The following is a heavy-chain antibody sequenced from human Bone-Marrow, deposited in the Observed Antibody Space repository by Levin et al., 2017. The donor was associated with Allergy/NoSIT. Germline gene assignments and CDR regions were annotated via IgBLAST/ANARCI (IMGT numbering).Heavy chain of an antibody. CDR1: GASLNTHY. D-gene: IGHD3-3*02. Sequence: SETLSLTCTVSGASLNTHYWNWIRQPPGKGLEWLGYIDHTGGGTNYNPSLRGRVSISLDMSKNQISLTLASVTAADTAIYYCARGDPFTDYWGQGALVTVSS. CDR2: IDHTGGGT. V-gene: IGHV4-59*11. J-gene: IGHJ4*02. CDR3: ARGDPFTDY.